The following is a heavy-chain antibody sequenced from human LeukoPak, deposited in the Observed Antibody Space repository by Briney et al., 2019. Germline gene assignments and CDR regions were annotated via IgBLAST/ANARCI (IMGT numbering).Heavy chain of an antibody. V-gene: IGHV3-30*02. Sequence: GRSLRLSCAASGFTFSSYEMNWVRQAPGKGLEWVAFIRYDGSNKYYADSVKGRFTISRDNSKNTLYLQMNSLRAEDTAVYYCAKEAYFGAAGPPDYYYYMDVWGKGTTVTISS. CDR2: IRYDGSNK. J-gene: IGHJ6*03. CDR1: GFTFSSYE. D-gene: IGHD4-17*01. CDR3: AKEAYFGAAGPPDYYYYMDV.